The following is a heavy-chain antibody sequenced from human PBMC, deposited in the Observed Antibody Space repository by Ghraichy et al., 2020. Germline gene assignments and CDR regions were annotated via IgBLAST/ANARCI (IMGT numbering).Heavy chain of an antibody. Sequence: LSLTCAASGFTFSSYWMSWVRQAPGKGLEWVANIKQDGSEKYYVDSVKGRFPISRDNAKNSLYLQMKSLRAEDTAVYYCARDYHYLFDYWGQGTLVTGSS. J-gene: IGHJ4*02. V-gene: IGHV3-7*01. CDR3: ARDYHYLFDY. CDR1: GFTFSSYW. CDR2: IKQDGSEK. D-gene: IGHD1-14*01.